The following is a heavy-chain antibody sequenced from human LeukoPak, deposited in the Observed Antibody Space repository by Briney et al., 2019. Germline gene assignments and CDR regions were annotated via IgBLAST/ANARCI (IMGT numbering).Heavy chain of an antibody. CDR1: GGSISSGSYY. V-gene: IGHV4-61*02. Sequence: SQTLSLTCTVSGGSISSGSYYWSWIRQPAGKGLEWIGRIYTSGSTNYNPSLKGRVTISVDTSKNQFSLKLSSATAADTAVYYCARDDSYYDFWSGSYYYGMDVWGQGTTVTVSS. CDR2: IYTSGST. D-gene: IGHD3-3*01. CDR3: ARDDSYYDFWSGSYYYGMDV. J-gene: IGHJ6*02.